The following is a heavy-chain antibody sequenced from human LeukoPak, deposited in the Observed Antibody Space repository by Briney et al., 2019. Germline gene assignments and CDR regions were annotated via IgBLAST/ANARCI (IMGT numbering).Heavy chain of an antibody. D-gene: IGHD3-3*01. CDR1: GFTFSSYA. J-gene: IGHJ4*02. CDR2: ISGSGGSP. Sequence: GGPLRLSCSASGFTFSSYAMSWVRQAPGKGLEWGSAISGSGGSPYYADSVKARFTISRDNSKNTLYLQMNSLRAEDTAVYYCAKDRPNYDFWSGYSTAFDYWGQGTLVTVSS. CDR3: AKDRPNYDFWSGYSTAFDY. V-gene: IGHV3-23*01.